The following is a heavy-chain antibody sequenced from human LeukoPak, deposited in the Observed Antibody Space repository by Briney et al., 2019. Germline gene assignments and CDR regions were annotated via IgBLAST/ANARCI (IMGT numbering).Heavy chain of an antibody. CDR3: ARSLYSSSSEVWYFDY. Sequence: ASVKVSCKASGGTFSSYAISWVRQAPGQGLEWMGGIIPIFGTANYAQKFQGRVTITTDESTSTAYMELSSLRSEDTAVYYCARSLYSSSSEVWYFDYWGQGTLVTVPS. V-gene: IGHV1-69*05. CDR2: IIPIFGTA. J-gene: IGHJ4*02. D-gene: IGHD6-6*01. CDR1: GGTFSSYA.